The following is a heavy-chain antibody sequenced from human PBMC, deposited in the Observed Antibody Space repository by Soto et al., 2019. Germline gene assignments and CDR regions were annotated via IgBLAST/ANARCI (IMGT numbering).Heavy chain of an antibody. CDR1: GGTFNSYP. J-gene: IGHJ3*02. Sequence: QVQLVQSGAEVKKPGSSVKVSCKASGGTFNSYPITWVRRAPGQGLEWMGGIVPVFDTANYAQRFRGRVTITADESTNTVYLDLSSLRSEDTAVYYCARGRQLFQSLDAFDIWGQGTLVTVSS. V-gene: IGHV1-69*12. D-gene: IGHD2-2*01. CDR2: IVPVFDTA. CDR3: ARGRQLFQSLDAFDI.